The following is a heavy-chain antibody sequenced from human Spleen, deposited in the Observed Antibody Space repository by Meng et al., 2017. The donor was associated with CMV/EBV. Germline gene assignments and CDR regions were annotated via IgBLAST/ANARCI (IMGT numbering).Heavy chain of an antibody. J-gene: IGHJ4*02. V-gene: IGHV3-7*01. Sequence: LSLTCAASGFTFSSYWMSWVRQAPGKGLEWVANIKQDGSEKYYVDSVKGRFTISRDNAKNSLYLQMNSLRAEDTAVYYCAREVGGDFWSGSDNFDYWGQGTLVTVSS. CDR1: GFTFSSYW. CDR2: IKQDGSEK. CDR3: AREVGGDFWSGSDNFDY. D-gene: IGHD3-3*01.